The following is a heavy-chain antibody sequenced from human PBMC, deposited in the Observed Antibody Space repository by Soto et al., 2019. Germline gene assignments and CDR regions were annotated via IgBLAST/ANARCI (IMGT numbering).Heavy chain of an antibody. Sequence: XXSLRLSCAASRFTFNNYGMHWVRQAPGKGLQWAALXWSDDXTKNSAASVKGXFTISRDXXKSTIYLKMDSLRDEDKAVYHCARDEAIGALSHWGKGTLVTVYS. J-gene: IGHJ4*02. V-gene: IGHV3-33*01. CDR1: RFTFNNYG. D-gene: IGHD3-16*01. CDR3: ARDEAIGALSH. CDR2: XWSDDXTK.